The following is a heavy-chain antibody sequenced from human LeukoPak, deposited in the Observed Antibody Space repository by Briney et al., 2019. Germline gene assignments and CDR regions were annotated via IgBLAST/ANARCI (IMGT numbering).Heavy chain of an antibody. V-gene: IGHV4-59*08. CDR1: GGSISSYY. CDR3: ARGVVVDAFDI. D-gene: IGHD2-15*01. Sequence: SETLSLTCTVSGGSISSYYWSWIRQPPGKGLEWIGSIYHSGSTYYNPSLKSRVTISVDTSKNQFSLKLSSVTAADTAVYYCARGVVVDAFDIWGQGTMVTVSS. J-gene: IGHJ3*02. CDR2: IYHSGST.